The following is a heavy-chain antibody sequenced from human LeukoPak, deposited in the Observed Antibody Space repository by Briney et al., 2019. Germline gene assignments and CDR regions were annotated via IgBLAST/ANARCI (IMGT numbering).Heavy chain of an antibody. CDR1: GGSFSGYY. D-gene: IGHD3-10*02. CDR2: INHSGST. Sequence: SXXLSLTCAVYGGSFSGYYWSWIRQPPGKGLEWIGEINHSGSTNYNPSLKSRVTISVDTSKNQFSLKLSSVTAADTAVYYCARGAMLRLYYYYYYYMDVWGKGTTVTVSS. J-gene: IGHJ6*03. V-gene: IGHV4-34*01. CDR3: ARGAMLRLYYYYYYYMDV.